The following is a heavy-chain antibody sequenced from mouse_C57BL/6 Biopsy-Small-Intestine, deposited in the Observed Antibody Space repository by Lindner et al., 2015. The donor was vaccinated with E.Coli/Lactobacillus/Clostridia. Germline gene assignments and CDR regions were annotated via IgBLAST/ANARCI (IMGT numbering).Heavy chain of an antibody. Sequence: VQLQESGSELVRPGASVKLSCTASGFNIKDDYLHWVMQRPEQGLEWIGWIDPENGDTEYASKFQGKATITTDTSSNTAYLQLSSLTSEDTAVYYCTKGYYGSSFNWYFDVWGTGTTVTVSS. J-gene: IGHJ1*03. CDR1: GFNIKDDY. V-gene: IGHV14-4*01. CDR2: IDPENGDT. CDR3: TKGYYGSSFNWYFDV. D-gene: IGHD1-1*01.